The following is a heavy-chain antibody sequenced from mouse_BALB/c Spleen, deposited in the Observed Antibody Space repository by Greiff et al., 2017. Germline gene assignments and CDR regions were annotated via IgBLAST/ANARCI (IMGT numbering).Heavy chain of an antibody. D-gene: IGHD2-1*01. CDR2: IWAGGST. Sequence: QVHVKQSGPGLVAPSQSLSITCTVSGFSLTSYGVHWVRQPPGKGLEWLGVIWAGGSTNYNSALMSRLSISKDNSKSQVFLKMNSLQTDDTAMYYCARATYGNYVAWFAYWGQGTLVTVSA. CDR1: GFSLTSYG. CDR3: ARATYGNYVAWFAY. V-gene: IGHV2-9*02. J-gene: IGHJ3*01.